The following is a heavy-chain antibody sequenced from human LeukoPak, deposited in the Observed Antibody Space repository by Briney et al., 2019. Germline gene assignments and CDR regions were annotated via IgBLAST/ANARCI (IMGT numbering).Heavy chain of an antibody. CDR1: GYTFTSYY. Sequence: ASVKASCKASGYTFTSYYMHWVRQAPGQGLEWMGIINPSGGSTSYAQKFQGRVTMTRDTSTSTVYMELSSLRSEDTAVYYCARDSSGGNWFDPWGQGTLVTVSS. V-gene: IGHV1-46*01. J-gene: IGHJ5*02. CDR3: ARDSSGGNWFDP. CDR2: INPSGGST. D-gene: IGHD6-19*01.